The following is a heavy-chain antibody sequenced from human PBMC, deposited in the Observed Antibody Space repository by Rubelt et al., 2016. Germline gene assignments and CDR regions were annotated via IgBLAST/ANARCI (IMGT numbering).Heavy chain of an antibody. V-gene: IGHV1-3*01. CDR2: INAGNGNK. D-gene: IGHD6-19*01. Sequence: QVQLVQSGAEVKKPGASVKVSCKASEYSFTKNPIHWVRQAPGQRLEWMGWINAGNGNKQYSQKFQGRVTITRAISARPGYRELSSLRSEDTAVYYCAREDTTDRGWYDALDIWGQGTMVTVSS. CDR1: EYSFTKNP. J-gene: IGHJ3*02. CDR3: AREDTTDRGWYDALDI.